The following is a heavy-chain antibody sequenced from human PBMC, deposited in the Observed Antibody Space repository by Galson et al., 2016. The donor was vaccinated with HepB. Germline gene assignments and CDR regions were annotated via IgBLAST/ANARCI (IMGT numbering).Heavy chain of an antibody. CDR2: INWNGGIV. Sequence: SLRLSCAASGFTFDDYAMHWVRQPPGKGLEWVSSINWNGGIVHYADSVKGRFSISRDNAKKSLFLQMNSLRPEDTALYYCEKDILEWQPPGRDNFDYIMDVWGQGIAVTVSS. J-gene: IGHJ6*02. CDR1: GFTFDDYA. CDR3: EKDILEWQPPGRDNFDYIMDV. V-gene: IGHV3-9*01. D-gene: IGHD3-3*01.